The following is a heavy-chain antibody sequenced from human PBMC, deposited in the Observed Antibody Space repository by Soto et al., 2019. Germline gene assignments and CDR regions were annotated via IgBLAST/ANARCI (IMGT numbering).Heavy chain of an antibody. D-gene: IGHD6-19*01. CDR1: GGSISSYY. V-gene: IGHV4-59*12. J-gene: IGHJ5*02. CDR2: IYYSGST. Sequence: SETLSLTCTVSGGSISSYYWSWIRQPPGKGLEWIGYIYYSGSTNYNPSLKSRVTISVDTSKNQFSLKLSSVTAADTAVYYCARVCWPVMKQWIGSWFDPWGQGTLVTVSS. CDR3: ARVCWPVMKQWIGSWFDP.